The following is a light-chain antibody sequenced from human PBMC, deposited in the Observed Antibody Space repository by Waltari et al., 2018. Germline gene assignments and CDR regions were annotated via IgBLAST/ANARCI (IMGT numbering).Light chain of an antibody. V-gene: IGKV3-15*01. CDR2: WAS. Sequence: EIVMTQSPATLSVFPGEGATLSCWASQSISSHVAWYRQKPGQPPEMLIYWASTRQFGVPDRFTGSGSGTNFTLTISSLQAEDVGVYYCQQYYTSSQRTFGQGTKVEI. CDR3: QQYYTSSQRT. J-gene: IGKJ1*01. CDR1: QSISSH.